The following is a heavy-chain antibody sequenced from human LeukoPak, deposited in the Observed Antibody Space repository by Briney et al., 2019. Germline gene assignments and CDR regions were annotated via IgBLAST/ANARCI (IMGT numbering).Heavy chain of an antibody. V-gene: IGHV3-13*01. CDR3: ARGHFYGSTHAFDI. J-gene: IGHJ3*02. D-gene: IGHD3-10*01. CDR2: IGTAGDT. CDR1: GFTFSSYD. Sequence: GGSLRLSCAASGFTFSSYDMHWVRQATGKGLEWVSAIGTAGDTYYPGSVKGRFTISRENAKNSLYLQMNSLRAGDTAVYYCARGHFYGSTHAFDIWGQGTMVTVSS.